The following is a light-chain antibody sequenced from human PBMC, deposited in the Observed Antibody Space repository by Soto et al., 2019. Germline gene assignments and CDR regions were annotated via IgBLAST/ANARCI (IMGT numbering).Light chain of an antibody. Sequence: EIALTQSPGTLSLSPGERATLSCRASQSVSSSHLAWYQQKPGQAPRLLIYDASSRATGIPDRFSGSGSGTDFTLTISRLEPEDFAVYYCQQYGSSPYTFGQGSKLEIK. CDR3: QQYGSSPYT. CDR2: DAS. CDR1: QSVSSSH. V-gene: IGKV3-20*01. J-gene: IGKJ2*01.